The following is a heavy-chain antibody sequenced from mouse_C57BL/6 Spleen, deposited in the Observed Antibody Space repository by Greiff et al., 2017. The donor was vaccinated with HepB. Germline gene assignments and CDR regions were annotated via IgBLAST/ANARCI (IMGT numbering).Heavy chain of an antibody. CDR3: ARSQDYGSREGYAMDY. CDR1: GYTFTSYW. J-gene: IGHJ4*01. CDR2: IDPSDSYT. D-gene: IGHD1-1*01. Sequence: QVQLHQPGAELVMPGASVKLSCKASGYTFTSYWMHWVKQRPGQGLEWIGEIDPSDSYTNYNQKFKGKSTLTVDKSSSTAYMQLSSLTSEDSAVYYCARSQDYGSREGYAMDYWGQGTSVTVSS. V-gene: IGHV1-69*01.